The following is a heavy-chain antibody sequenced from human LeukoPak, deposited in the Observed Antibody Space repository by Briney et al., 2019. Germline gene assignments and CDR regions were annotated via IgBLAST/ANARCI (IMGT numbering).Heavy chain of an antibody. Sequence: GGSLRLSCTASGFTFSSYYMSWVRQAPGKGLEWVSSISSSGSHTFYADSVKGRFTISRDNAKISLYLQMKSLRADDTAVYYCARARSSGSHTFYYWGQGTLVTVSS. V-gene: IGHV3-21*01. J-gene: IGHJ4*02. D-gene: IGHD6-19*01. CDR2: ISSSGSHT. CDR3: ARARSSGSHTFYY. CDR1: GFTFSSYY.